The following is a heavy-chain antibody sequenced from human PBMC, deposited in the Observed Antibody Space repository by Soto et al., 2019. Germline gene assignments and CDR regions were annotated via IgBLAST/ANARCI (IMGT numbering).Heavy chain of an antibody. V-gene: IGHV3-30*18. CDR2: ISYDGSNK. CDR3: AKPLNGLMPWYYGMDV. D-gene: IGHD1-1*01. J-gene: IGHJ6*02. Sequence: PGGSLRLSCAASGFTFSSYGMHWVRQAPGKGLEWVAVISYDGSNKYYADSVKGRFTISRDNSKNTLYLQVNSLRAEDTAVYYCAKPLNGLMPWYYGMDVWGQGTTVTVSS. CDR1: GFTFSSYG.